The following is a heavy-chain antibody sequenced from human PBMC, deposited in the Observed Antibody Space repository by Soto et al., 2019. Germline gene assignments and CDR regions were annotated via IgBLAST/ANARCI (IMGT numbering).Heavy chain of an antibody. CDR2: IYYSGSA. CDR1: GGSISSYY. Sequence: SETLSLTCTVSGGSISSYYLSWIRQPPGKGLEWIGYIYYSGSANYNPSLKSRVTISVDTSKNQFSLKLSSVTAADTAVYYCARTTYYYYYGMDVWGQGTTVTVYS. CDR3: ARTTYYYYYGMDV. D-gene: IGHD1-26*01. J-gene: IGHJ6*02. V-gene: IGHV4-59*01.